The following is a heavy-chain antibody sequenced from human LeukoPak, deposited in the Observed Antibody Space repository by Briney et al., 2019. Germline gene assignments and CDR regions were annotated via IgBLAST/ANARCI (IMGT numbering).Heavy chain of an antibody. D-gene: IGHD2-15*01. V-gene: IGHV3-23*01. CDR2: VSGPGGST. CDR3: SKLSVVVAAPGSYFDY. J-gene: IGHJ4*02. Sequence: GGSLRLSCAASGFTFSSYAMSWVRQPPGKGLEWVSSVSGPGGSTYYADSVKGRFTISRDNSKNTLYLQMNSLRAEDTAVYYCSKLSVVVAAPGSYFDYWGQGTLVTVSS. CDR1: GFTFSSYA.